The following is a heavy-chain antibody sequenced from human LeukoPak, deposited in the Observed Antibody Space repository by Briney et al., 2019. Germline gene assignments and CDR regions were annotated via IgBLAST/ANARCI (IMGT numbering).Heavy chain of an antibody. V-gene: IGHV1-69*04. CDR1: GGTFSSYA. D-gene: IGHD4-17*01. J-gene: IGHJ4*02. CDR3: ASVRGGTTVTTGFFDY. Sequence: SVKVSCKASGGTFSSYAISWVRQAPGQGLEWMGRIIPILGIANYAQKFQGRVTITADKSTSTAYMELSSLRSEDTAVYYCASVRGGTTVTTGFFDYWGQGTLVTVSS. CDR2: IIPILGIA.